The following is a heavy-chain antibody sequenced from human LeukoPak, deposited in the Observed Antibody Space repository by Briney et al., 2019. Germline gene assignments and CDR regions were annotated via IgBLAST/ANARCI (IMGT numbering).Heavy chain of an antibody. Sequence: ASVKVSCKAFGFTFSSYHIHWVRQAPGQGLEWMGIIKPRDDSTIYAQKFQGRLIMTWDMSTSTAYMELSSLRSDDTALYYCARDFVWAVDYWGQGSLVTVSS. D-gene: IGHD3-16*01. CDR1: GFTFSSYH. CDR2: IKPRDDST. CDR3: ARDFVWAVDY. J-gene: IGHJ4*02. V-gene: IGHV1-46*01.